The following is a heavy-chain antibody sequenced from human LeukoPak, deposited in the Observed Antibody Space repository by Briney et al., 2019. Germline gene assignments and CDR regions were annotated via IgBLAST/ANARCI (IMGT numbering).Heavy chain of an antibody. CDR3: ARLAVAYFDS. V-gene: IGHV3-66*04. D-gene: IGHD6-19*01. CDR2: IYPGGTT. J-gene: IGHJ4*02. Sequence: PGGSLRLSCAASGFTVGSNYMGWVRQVPGKGLEWVSVIYPGGTTYYPDSVKGRFTISRDNSKNTLFLQMDSLRAEDTAVYYCARLAVAYFDSWGQGTLVSVSS. CDR1: GFTVGSNY.